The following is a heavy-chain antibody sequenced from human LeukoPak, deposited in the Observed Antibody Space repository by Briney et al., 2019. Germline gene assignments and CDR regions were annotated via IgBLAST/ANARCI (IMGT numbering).Heavy chain of an antibody. J-gene: IGHJ4*02. D-gene: IGHD4-17*01. CDR3: ARSSYDYGDYNFDY. V-gene: IGHV1-69*13. CDR1: GGTFSSYA. CDR2: IIPIFGTA. Sequence: ASVKVSCKASGGTFSSYAISWVRQAPGQGLEWMGGIIPIFGTANYAQKFQGRVTITADESTSTAYMGLSSLRSEDTAVYYCARSSYDYGDYNFDYWGQGTLVTVSS.